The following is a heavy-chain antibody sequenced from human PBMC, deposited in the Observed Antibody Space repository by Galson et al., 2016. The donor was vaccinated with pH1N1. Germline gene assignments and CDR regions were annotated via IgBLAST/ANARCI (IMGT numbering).Heavy chain of an antibody. CDR1: GGIFKSNA. Sequence: SVKVSCKVSGGIFKSNAISWVRQAPGQRLEWMGGIMALFHTTKYAQKLQGRVTMTTDTSTSTAYMELRSLRSDDTAVYYCARDPWGSSSWYDYWGQGTLVTVSS. J-gene: IGHJ4*02. CDR2: IMALFHTT. V-gene: IGHV1-69*05. D-gene: IGHD6-13*01. CDR3: ARDPWGSSSWYDY.